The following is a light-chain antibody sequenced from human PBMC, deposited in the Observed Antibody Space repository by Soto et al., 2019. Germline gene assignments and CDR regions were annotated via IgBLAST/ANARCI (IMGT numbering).Light chain of an antibody. CDR1: SSDVGNYDF. CDR3: SSYTIYSTLLL. Sequence: QSALTQPRSVSGSPGQSVTISCTGTSSDVGNYDFVSWYLQHPGRVPKVIIYEVTNRPSGVSDRFSGSKSGNTASLTISGLQAEDEADYYCSSYTIYSTLLLFGGGTKVTVL. J-gene: IGLJ2*01. V-gene: IGLV2-14*01. CDR2: EVT.